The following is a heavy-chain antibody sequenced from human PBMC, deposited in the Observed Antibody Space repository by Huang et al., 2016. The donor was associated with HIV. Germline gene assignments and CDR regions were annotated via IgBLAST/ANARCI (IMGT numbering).Heavy chain of an antibody. J-gene: IGHJ4*02. CDR1: GFTLSSYG. D-gene: IGHD3-10*01. V-gene: IGHV3-30*02. CDR3: VGTYGNFDF. CDR2: IRNDGNNK. Sequence: QVQLVGSGGGVVRPGGSLRLSCVASGFTLSSYGLHWVRQAPGKGLEWVEFIRNDGNNKYYVDSVKGRFTISRDNSKNTMFLQMNSLRAEDTAVYYCVGTYGNFDFWGQGTLVTVSS.